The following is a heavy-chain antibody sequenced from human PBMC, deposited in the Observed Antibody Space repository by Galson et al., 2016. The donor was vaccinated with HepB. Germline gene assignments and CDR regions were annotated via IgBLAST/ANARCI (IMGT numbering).Heavy chain of an antibody. CDR1: GFTLSNYA. V-gene: IGHV3-23*01. J-gene: IGHJ4*02. Sequence: SLRLSCAASGFTLSNYAMSWVRQAPGKGLEWVSDISGSGTTTYYADSVKGRFTISRDNSKKTVYLQMSSLRAEDTAVYYCARLFGGYIDYWGQGTLVTVSS. CDR2: ISGSGTTT. CDR3: ARLFGGYIDY. D-gene: IGHD2-15*01.